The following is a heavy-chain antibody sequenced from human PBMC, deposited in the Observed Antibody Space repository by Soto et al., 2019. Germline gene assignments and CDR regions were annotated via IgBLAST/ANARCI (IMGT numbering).Heavy chain of an antibody. Sequence: SETLSLTCTVSGGSISSYYWSLIRQPPGKGLEWIGYIYYSGSTNYNPSLKSRVTISVDTSKNQFSLKLSSVTAADTAVYYCARHLGNEAYGSGSFRFDYWGQGTLVTVSS. J-gene: IGHJ4*02. CDR3: ARHLGNEAYGSGSFRFDY. CDR1: GGSISSYY. CDR2: IYYSGST. D-gene: IGHD3-10*01. V-gene: IGHV4-59*08.